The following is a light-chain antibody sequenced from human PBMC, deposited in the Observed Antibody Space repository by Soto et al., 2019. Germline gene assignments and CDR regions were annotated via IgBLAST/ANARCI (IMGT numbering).Light chain of an antibody. CDR3: HQDFNLPWT. V-gene: IGKV1-5*01. Sequence: DIQMTQSPSTLSASVGDRVTITCRASQSISSWLAWYQQKPGKAPKLLIYDASSLESGVPSRFSGSGSGTEFTLTISSLQPEDFAVYFCHQDFNLPWTFGQGTKVEIK. J-gene: IGKJ1*01. CDR1: QSISSW. CDR2: DAS.